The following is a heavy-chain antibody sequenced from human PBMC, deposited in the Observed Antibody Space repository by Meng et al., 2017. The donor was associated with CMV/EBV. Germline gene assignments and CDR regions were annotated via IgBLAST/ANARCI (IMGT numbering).Heavy chain of an antibody. Sequence: GGSLRLSCAASGFTFDDYGMSWVRQGPGKGLEWVSGINWDGGSTGYADSVKGRFTIPRDNAKNSLYLQMNSLRDEDTALYYCARDYSTLWDGSDYWGQGTLVTVSS. CDR2: INWDGGST. D-gene: IGHD3-10*01. J-gene: IGHJ4*02. CDR1: GFTFDDYG. V-gene: IGHV3-20*04. CDR3: ARDYSTLWDGSDY.